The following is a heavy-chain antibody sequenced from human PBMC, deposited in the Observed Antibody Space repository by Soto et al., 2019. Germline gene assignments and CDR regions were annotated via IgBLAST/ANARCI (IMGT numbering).Heavy chain of an antibody. J-gene: IGHJ5*02. CDR3: ARVPDR. CDR2: IYHSVSN. V-gene: IGHV4-30-2*01. CDR1: GGSISSGGYS. Sequence: QLQLQESGSGLVKPSQTLSLTCAVSGGSISSGGYSWSWIRQRQGKGREWIGYIYHSVSNYYNPSLKSLVTISVNRSKNQFSLKLSSVTAADTAVYYCARVPDRWGQGTLVTVAS. D-gene: IGHD2-2*01.